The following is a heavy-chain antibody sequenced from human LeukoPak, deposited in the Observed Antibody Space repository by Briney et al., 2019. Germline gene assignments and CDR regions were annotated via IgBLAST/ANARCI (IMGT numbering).Heavy chain of an antibody. V-gene: IGHV3-23*01. J-gene: IGHJ4*02. CDR3: AKVIGEQWLASLDY. CDR1: GFTFSSYR. D-gene: IGHD6-19*01. CDR2: ISGSGGST. Sequence: PGGSLRLSCAASGFTFSSYRMSWVRQASGKGLEWVSDISGSGGSTYYADSVKGRFTISRDKSKNTLYLQMNSLRVDDTAVYYCAKVIGEQWLASLDYWGQGALVTVSS.